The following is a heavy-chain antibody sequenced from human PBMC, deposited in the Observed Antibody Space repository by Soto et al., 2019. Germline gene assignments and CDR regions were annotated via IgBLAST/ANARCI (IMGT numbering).Heavy chain of an antibody. CDR2: ISNDARNK. Sequence: QVQLVESGGGVVQPGRSLRLSCAASGFTFSGYGMHWVRQAPGKGLEWVAVISNDARNKYYADSVKGRFTISRDDSRNTLHLQMNSRRAEDTAVYDCARPRRDYYYYYGMDVWGQGTTVTVSS. CDR3: ARPRRDYYYYYGMDV. V-gene: IGHV3-30*03. J-gene: IGHJ6*02. CDR1: GFTFSGYG.